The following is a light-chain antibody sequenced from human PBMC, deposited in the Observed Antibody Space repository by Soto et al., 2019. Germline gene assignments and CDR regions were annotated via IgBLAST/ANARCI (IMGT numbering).Light chain of an antibody. CDR3: QQSYSTPWT. V-gene: IGKV1-39*01. CDR1: QTITSY. CDR2: AAS. Sequence: DIQMTQSPSSLSASVGDRITITCRASQTITSYLNWYQQKPGKAPKLLIYAASSLQSEVPSRFSGSGSGTDFTLTISSLQPEAFAAYYCQQSYSTPWTVGQGTKVEIK. J-gene: IGKJ1*01.